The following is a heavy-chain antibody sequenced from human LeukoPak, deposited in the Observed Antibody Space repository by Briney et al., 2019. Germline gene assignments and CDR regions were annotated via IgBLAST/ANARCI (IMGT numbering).Heavy chain of an antibody. CDR2: ISSSSYI. V-gene: IGHV3-21*01. Sequence: GGSLRLSCAASGFTFSSYSMNWVRQAPGKGLEWVSSISSSSYIYYSDSAKGRFTISRDNAKNSLYLQMNSLRAEDTAVYYCAREAPGYYYMDVWGKGTTVTVSS. CDR1: GFTFSSYS. CDR3: AREAPGYYYMDV. J-gene: IGHJ6*03.